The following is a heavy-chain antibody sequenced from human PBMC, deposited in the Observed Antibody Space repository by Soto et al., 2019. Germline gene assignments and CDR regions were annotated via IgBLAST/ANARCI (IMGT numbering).Heavy chain of an antibody. V-gene: IGHV3-33*01. CDR3: ARGKHYDFWSGYYTGTYYYYMDV. J-gene: IGHJ6*03. Sequence: PGGSLRLSCAASGFTFSSYGMHWVRQAPGKGLEWVAVLWYDGSNKYYVDSVKGRFTISRDNSKNTLYLQMNSLRAEDTAVYYCARGKHYDFWSGYYTGTYYYYMDVWGKGTTVTVSS. CDR2: LWYDGSNK. CDR1: GFTFSSYG. D-gene: IGHD3-3*01.